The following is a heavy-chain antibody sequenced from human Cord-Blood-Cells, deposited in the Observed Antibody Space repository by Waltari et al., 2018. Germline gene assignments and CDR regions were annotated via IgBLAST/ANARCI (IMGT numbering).Heavy chain of an antibody. CDR2: INHSGST. CDR1: GGSFCGYY. CDR3: ARGNPDLDY. J-gene: IGHJ4*02. V-gene: IGHV4-34*01. Sequence: QVQLQQWGAGLLKPSETLSLTCAVYGGSFCGYYWSWIRQPPGKGLEWIGEINHSGSTHYHPSRKSRVTISVDTSKNQFSLKLSSVTAADTAVYYCARGNPDLDYWGQGTLVTVSS.